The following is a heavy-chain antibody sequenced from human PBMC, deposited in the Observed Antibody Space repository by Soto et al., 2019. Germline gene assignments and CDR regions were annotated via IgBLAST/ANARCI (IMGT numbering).Heavy chain of an antibody. CDR1: GGSISNFY. D-gene: IGHD4-17*01. CDR2: VYYSGIT. Sequence: PSETLSLTCTVSGGSISNFYWSWIRQPPGKGLEWIGCVYYSGITNYNPSLKSRVTISIDTSKHKFSLKLTSVTAADTAVYYCTREQTSTVVIQWGQGTMVTV. V-gene: IGHV4-59*01. CDR3: TREQTSTVVIQ. J-gene: IGHJ4*02.